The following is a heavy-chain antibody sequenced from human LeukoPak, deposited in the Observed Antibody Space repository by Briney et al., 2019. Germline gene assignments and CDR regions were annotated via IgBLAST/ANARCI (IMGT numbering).Heavy chain of an antibody. D-gene: IGHD6-13*01. CDR2: IYHSGST. V-gene: IGHV4-4*02. CDR1: GGSISSSNW. J-gene: IGHJ4*02. Sequence: SETLSLTCAVSGGSISSSNWWCWVRQPPGKGLEWTGEIYHSGSTNYNPSLKSRVTISVDKSKNQFSLKLSSVTAADTAVYYCARFNPLNSWYYFDYWGQGTLVTVSS. CDR3: ARFNPLNSWYYFDY.